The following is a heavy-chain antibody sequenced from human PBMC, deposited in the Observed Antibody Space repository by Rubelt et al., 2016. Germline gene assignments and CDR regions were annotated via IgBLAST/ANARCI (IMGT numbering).Heavy chain of an antibody. CDR3: ASGRSVFDF. V-gene: IGHV3-48*03. CDR2: ISDRGTTI. Sequence: GGSLRLSCAASGFTFSGYEMNWVRRAPGKGLEWGSYISDRGTTIYYADSVKGRLTISRDNAKNSLYLQMDSLRAEDTALYYCASGRSVFDFWGQGTLVIVSA. J-gene: IGHJ4*02. D-gene: IGHD1-26*01. CDR1: GFTFSGYE.